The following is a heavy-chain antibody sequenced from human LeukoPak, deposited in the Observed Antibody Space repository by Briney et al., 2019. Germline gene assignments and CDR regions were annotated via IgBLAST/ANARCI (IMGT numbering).Heavy chain of an antibody. CDR2: INWNGGST. CDR3: ARETCTTCYTYSYYYYMDV. J-gene: IGHJ6*03. CDR1: GFTFDDYG. Sequence: GGSLRLSCAASGFTFDDYGLSWVRQAPGKGLEWVSGINWNGGSTGYADSVKGRFTISRDDAKNSVYLQMNSLRAEDTALYYCARETCTTCYTYSYYYYMDVWGKGTTVTVSS. D-gene: IGHD2-2*01. V-gene: IGHV3-20*04.